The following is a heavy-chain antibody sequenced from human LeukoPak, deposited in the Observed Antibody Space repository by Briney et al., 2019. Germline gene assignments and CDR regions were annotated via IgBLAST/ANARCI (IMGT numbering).Heavy chain of an antibody. V-gene: IGHV3-7*03. D-gene: IGHD3-3*01. Sequence: GGSLRLSCAASGFTFSNYWMHWVRQAPGKGLEWVANIQQDGSEQYYVDSVKGRFTISRDNAKNSLYLQMNSLRAEDTALYYCARRWGLITISHRGFDYWGQGTLVIVSS. CDR1: GFTFSNYW. CDR2: IQQDGSEQ. CDR3: ARRWGLITISHRGFDY. J-gene: IGHJ4*02.